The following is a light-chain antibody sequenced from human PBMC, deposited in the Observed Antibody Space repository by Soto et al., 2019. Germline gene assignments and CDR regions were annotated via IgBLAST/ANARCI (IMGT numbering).Light chain of an antibody. CDR2: EFS. Sequence: QSALTQPPSASGSPGQSVTISCTGSSSDVGHSNFVSWYQQHPGKGPKLIIYEFSKRPSGVPDRFSGSKSGNTASLSVSGLQDEYEADYFCNAQADNGKHVFGTGTKLTVL. V-gene: IGLV2-8*01. CDR1: SSDVGHSNF. J-gene: IGLJ1*01. CDR3: NAQADNGKHV.